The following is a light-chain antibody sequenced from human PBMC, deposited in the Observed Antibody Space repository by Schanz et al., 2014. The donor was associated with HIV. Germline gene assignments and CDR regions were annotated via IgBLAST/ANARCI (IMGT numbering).Light chain of an antibody. CDR2: YDS. Sequence: VLTQPPSVSVAPGKTARITCGGNNIGSKSVHWYQQKPGQAPVLVIYYDSDRPSGIPERFSGSNSGNTATLTISRVEAGDEADYYCQVWDSSSDHVVFGGGTKLTVL. V-gene: IGLV3-21*04. J-gene: IGLJ2*01. CDR3: QVWDSSSDHVV. CDR1: NIGSKS.